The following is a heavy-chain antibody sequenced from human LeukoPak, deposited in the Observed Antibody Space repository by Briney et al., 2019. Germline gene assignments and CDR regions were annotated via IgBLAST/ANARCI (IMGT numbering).Heavy chain of an antibody. CDR1: DYSISSGHY. J-gene: IGHJ4*02. CDR2: MYHSGSA. Sequence: SETLSLTCAVSDYSISSGHYWGWIRQPPGKGLELIGSMYHSGSAYYNPSLRSRVTISVDTSKNRFSLKLSSVTAADTAVYCCARLIVGGDYFDYWGQGTLVTVSS. V-gene: IGHV4-38-2*01. D-gene: IGHD1-26*01. CDR3: ARLIVGGDYFDY.